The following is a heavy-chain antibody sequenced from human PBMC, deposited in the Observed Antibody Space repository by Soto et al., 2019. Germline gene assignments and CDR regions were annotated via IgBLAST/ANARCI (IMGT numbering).Heavy chain of an antibody. Sequence: QVQLQQWGAGLLKPSETLSLNCAVTGGSLSGYYWSWIRQPPGKGLEWIGEVKDGGHTNYSPSLRGRVPISPDTANNQFSLRLNSVTAADTGVYYCARGQEGVVATHWDQGSLVTVSS. D-gene: IGHD5-12*01. V-gene: IGHV4-34*01. CDR2: VKDGGHT. J-gene: IGHJ4*02. CDR3: ARGQEGVVATH. CDR1: GGSLSGYY.